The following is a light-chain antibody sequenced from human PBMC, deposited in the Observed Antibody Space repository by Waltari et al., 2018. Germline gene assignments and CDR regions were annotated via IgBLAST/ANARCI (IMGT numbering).Light chain of an antibody. CDR1: SSDVGGYNY. V-gene: IGLV2-14*01. CDR2: EVI. Sequence: QSALTQPASVAGSPGQSITISCTGTSSDVGGYNYASWYQQFPGKAPKLLIFEVINRPSGISNRFSGSKSGKTASLAISGLQAEDEADYYCSSYTSSSTLVFGGGTKLTVL. CDR3: SSYTSSSTLV. J-gene: IGLJ2*01.